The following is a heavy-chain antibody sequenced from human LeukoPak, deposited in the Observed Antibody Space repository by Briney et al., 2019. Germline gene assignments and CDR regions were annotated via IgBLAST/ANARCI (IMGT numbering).Heavy chain of an antibody. J-gene: IGHJ3*02. Sequence: GGSLRLSCAASGFTFSSYAMSWVRQAPGKGLVWVSVISASGGSTYYADSVKGRFNISRDNPKNTVYLQMNSLRAEDTAVYYCAKEFDCGGDCLDAFDIWGQGTMVTVSS. CDR1: GFTFSSYA. CDR2: ISASGGST. V-gene: IGHV3-23*01. CDR3: AKEFDCGGDCLDAFDI. D-gene: IGHD2-21*02.